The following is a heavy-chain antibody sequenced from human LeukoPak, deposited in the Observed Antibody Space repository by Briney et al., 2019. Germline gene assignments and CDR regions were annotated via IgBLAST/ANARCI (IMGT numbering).Heavy chain of an antibody. CDR3: ARDYYGYGDY. V-gene: IGHV3-7*04. J-gene: IGHJ4*02. CDR2: IREDGSSK. CDR1: GFTFSDYE. D-gene: IGHD3-10*01. Sequence: GGSPRLSCAASGFTFSDYEMNWVRQAPGKGLEWVANIREDGSSKYYVDSVKGRFTISRDNAKNSLYLQMNSLRTGDTAVYYCARDYYGYGDYWGQGTLVTVSS.